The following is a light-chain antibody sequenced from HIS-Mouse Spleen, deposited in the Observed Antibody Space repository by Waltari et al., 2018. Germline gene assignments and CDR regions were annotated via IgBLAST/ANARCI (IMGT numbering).Light chain of an antibody. CDR2: EVS. J-gene: IGLJ1*01. CDR1: SSDVGGYNY. Sequence: QSALTQPPSASGSPGQSVTISCTGTSSDVGGYNYVSWYQQHPGKAPKRMIYEVSKRPSGVPDGFSGSKSGNTASLTVSGLQAEDEADYYCSSYAGSNNYVFGTGTKVTVL. V-gene: IGLV2-8*01. CDR3: SSYAGSNNYV.